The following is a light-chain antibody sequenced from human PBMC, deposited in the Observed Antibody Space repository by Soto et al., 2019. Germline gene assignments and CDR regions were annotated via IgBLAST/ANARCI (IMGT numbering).Light chain of an antibody. CDR3: QQYGGSPRT. Sequence: EILLTQSPGTLSLSPGERASLSCRASQSINNNYLAWYQQKRGQAPRLLIYGASSRATGIPDRFSGSGSGTDFTLTISRLEPEDFAVYYCQQYGGSPRTFGQGTKVEIK. V-gene: IGKV3-20*01. CDR1: QSINNNY. J-gene: IGKJ1*01. CDR2: GAS.